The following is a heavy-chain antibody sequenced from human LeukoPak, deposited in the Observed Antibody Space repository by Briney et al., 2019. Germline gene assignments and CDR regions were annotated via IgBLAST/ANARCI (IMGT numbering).Heavy chain of an antibody. V-gene: IGHV3-23*01. D-gene: IGHD5-24*01. CDR3: AKDRGATIRFDY. CDR2: ISGSGGST. J-gene: IGHJ4*02. Sequence: PGGSLRLSCAASGFTFSSYAMSWVRQAPGKGLECVSAISGSGGSTYYADSVKGRFTISRDNSKNTLYLQMNSLRAEDTAVYYCAKDRGATIRFDYWGQGTLVTVSS. CDR1: GFTFSSYA.